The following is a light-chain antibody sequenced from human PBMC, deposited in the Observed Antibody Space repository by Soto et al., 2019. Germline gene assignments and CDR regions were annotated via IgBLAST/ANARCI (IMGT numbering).Light chain of an antibody. V-gene: IGLV1-44*01. CDR3: AAWDDSLNGHAV. CDR2: SNN. CDR1: SSNIGSNT. Sequence: QSVLTQPPSASGTPGQRVTISCSGISSNIGSNTVNWYQQLPGTAPKLLIYSNNQRPSGVPDRFSGSKSGTSASLAISGLQSEDEADYYCAAWDDSLNGHAVFGGGTQLTVL. J-gene: IGLJ7*01.